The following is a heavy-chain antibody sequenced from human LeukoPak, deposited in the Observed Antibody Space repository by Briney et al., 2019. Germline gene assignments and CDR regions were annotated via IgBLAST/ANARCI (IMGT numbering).Heavy chain of an antibody. J-gene: IGHJ3*01. CDR2: IDYGGST. CDR3: AREWSGFDF. V-gene: IGHV4-28*06. D-gene: IGHD3-3*01. Sequence: SETLSLTCAVSGYIISNSNWWGWIRQPPGKGLEWIGYIDYGGSTNYNPSLKSRVTVSVDTSKNQFSLKLSSVTALDTAVYYCAREWSGFDFWGQGIMVTVSS. CDR1: GYIISNSNW.